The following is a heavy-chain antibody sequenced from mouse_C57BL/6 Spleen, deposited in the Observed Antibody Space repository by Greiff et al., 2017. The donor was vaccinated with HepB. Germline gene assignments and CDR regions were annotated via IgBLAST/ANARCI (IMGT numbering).Heavy chain of an antibody. V-gene: IGHV1-20*01. Sequence: EVQLQQSGPELVKPGDSVKISCKASGYSFTGYFMNWVMQSHGKSLEWIGRINPYNGDTFYNEKFKGKATLTVDKSSSTAHMELRSLTSEDSAVYDCYLAWFAYWGQGTLVTVSA. J-gene: IGHJ3*01. CDR2: INPYNGDT. CDR1: GYSFTGYF. CDR3: YLAWFAY.